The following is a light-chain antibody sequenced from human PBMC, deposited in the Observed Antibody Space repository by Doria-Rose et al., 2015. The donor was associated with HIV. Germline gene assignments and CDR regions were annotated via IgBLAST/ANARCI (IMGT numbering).Light chain of an antibody. CDR3: QQYYDTPS. CDR1: QSLLYTSKNY. V-gene: IGKV4-1*01. Sequence: DIRVTQSPESLGMSLGEWATLNCKSNQSLLYTSKNYLAWYQQKPGQPPKLLIYWASTRQSGVPARFSGSGSGTDFTLTISSLEAEDVAVYYCQQYYDTPSLGPGTTVDIK. CDR2: WAS. J-gene: IGKJ3*01.